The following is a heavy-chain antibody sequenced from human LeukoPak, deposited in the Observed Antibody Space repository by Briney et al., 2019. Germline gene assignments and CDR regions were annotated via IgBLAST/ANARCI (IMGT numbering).Heavy chain of an antibody. Sequence: SETLSLTCTVSGGSISSYYWSWIRQPPGKGLEWIGYIYYSGSTNYNPSLKSRVTISVDTSKNQFSLKLSSVTAADTAVYYCARGGGWSYPMIGYWGQGTLVTVSS. J-gene: IGHJ4*02. CDR3: ARGGGWSYPMIGY. D-gene: IGHD6-19*01. CDR2: IYYSGST. CDR1: GGSISSYY. V-gene: IGHV4-59*01.